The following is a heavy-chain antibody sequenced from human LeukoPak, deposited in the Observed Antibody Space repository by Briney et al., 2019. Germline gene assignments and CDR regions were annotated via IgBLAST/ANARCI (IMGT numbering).Heavy chain of an antibody. Sequence: PSETLSLTCTVSGGSISSYYWNWIRQPPGKGLEWIGYIYYSGSTNYNPSLKSRLTISVDPSKNQFSLKLSSVTAADTAVYYCAREGDDYSAYVDAFDIWGQGTMVTVSS. V-gene: IGHV4-59*01. CDR3: AREGDDYSAYVDAFDI. CDR1: GGSISSYY. J-gene: IGHJ3*02. CDR2: IYYSGST. D-gene: IGHD4-17*01.